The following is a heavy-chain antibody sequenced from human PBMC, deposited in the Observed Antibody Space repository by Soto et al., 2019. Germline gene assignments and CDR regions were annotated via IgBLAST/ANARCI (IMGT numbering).Heavy chain of an antibody. D-gene: IGHD4-17*01. CDR1: GFAVSSNY. J-gene: IGHJ5*02. V-gene: IGHV3-66*01. Sequence: EVQLVESGGGLVQPGGSLRLSCAASGFAVSSNYMSWVRQAPGKGLEGVSVIYSGGSTYYADSVKGRFTISRDNSKNTLYLQMNRLRDEDTAVYYCARELGFGDYGPNWFDPWGQGTLVTVSS. CDR2: IYSGGST. CDR3: ARELGFGDYGPNWFDP.